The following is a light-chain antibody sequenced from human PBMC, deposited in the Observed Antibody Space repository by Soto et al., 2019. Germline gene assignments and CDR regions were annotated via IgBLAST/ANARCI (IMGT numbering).Light chain of an antibody. CDR1: SSNIGSKT. J-gene: IGLJ3*02. V-gene: IGLV1-44*01. CDR3: AAWDDILNGWV. Sequence: QSVLTQPPSASGTPGQRVTISCSGSSSNIGSKTVNWYQQFPGTAPKVVIYSNSQRPSGVPDRFSGSKSGTSGYLTISGLQSEDEADYYCAAWDDILNGWVFGGGNKVTVL. CDR2: SNS.